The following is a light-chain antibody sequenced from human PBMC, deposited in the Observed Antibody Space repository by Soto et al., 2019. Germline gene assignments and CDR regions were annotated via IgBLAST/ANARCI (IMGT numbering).Light chain of an antibody. CDR1: SSNIGAGYD. Sequence: QSVLTQPPSVSGAPGQRVTISCTGSSSNIGAGYDVQWYQQLPGTAPKLLIYGNSNRPSGVPDRFSGSKSGTSASLAITGLQAEGEADYYCQSYDSSLSGYVVFGGGTKVTVL. CDR3: QSYDSSLSGYVV. CDR2: GNS. V-gene: IGLV1-40*01. J-gene: IGLJ2*01.